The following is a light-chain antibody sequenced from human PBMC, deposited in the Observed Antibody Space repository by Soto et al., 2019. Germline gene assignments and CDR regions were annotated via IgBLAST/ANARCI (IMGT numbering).Light chain of an antibody. V-gene: IGLV1-51*01. J-gene: IGLJ2*01. CDR1: SSNIGNTY. Sequence: QSVLTQPPSVSAAPGQRGTISCSGSSSNIGNTYVSWYQQLPGTATKLLIYDNNKRPSGIPDRFSGSKSGTSATLGITGLQTGDEADYYCGTWDSSLSVVVFGGGTKLTVL. CDR2: DNN. CDR3: GTWDSSLSVVV.